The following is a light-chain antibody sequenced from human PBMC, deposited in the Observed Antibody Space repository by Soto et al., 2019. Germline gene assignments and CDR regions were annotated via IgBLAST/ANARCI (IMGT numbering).Light chain of an antibody. CDR1: QSVSSN. J-gene: IGKJ1*01. CDR3: QQYHNWWT. V-gene: IGKV3-15*01. Sequence: IEMTQSPATLSFSPGVRATLSCRASQSVSSNLVWYQQKPGQAPRLLIYGASTRVTGIPARFSGSGSGTEFTLTISSLQSEDFAVYYCQQYHNWWTFGQGTKVE. CDR2: GAS.